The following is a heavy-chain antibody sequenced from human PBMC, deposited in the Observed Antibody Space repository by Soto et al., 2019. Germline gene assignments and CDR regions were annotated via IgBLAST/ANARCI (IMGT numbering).Heavy chain of an antibody. CDR2: IYYSGST. D-gene: IGHD6-6*01. CDR1: GGSISSGGYY. Sequence: QVQLQESGPGLVKPSQTLSLTCTVSGGSISSGGYYWSWIRQHPGKGLEWIGYIYYSGSTYYNPSLKSRVTISVDTSKNQFSLKLSSVTAADTAVYYCAASSRIAANPIKIDYWGQGTLVTVSS. V-gene: IGHV4-31*03. CDR3: AASSRIAANPIKIDY. J-gene: IGHJ4*02.